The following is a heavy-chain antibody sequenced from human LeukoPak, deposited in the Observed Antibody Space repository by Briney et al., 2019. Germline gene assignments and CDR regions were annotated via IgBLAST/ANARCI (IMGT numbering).Heavy chain of an antibody. CDR2: IYYSGST. CDR1: GGSISSSSYY. J-gene: IGHJ4*02. V-gene: IGHV4-39*01. Sequence: SETLSLTCSVSGGSISSSSYYWGWIRQPPGKGLEWIGSIYYSGSTYYNPSLKSRVTISVDTSKNQFSLKPSSVTAADTAVYYCARLGVIFDYWGQGTLVTVSS. D-gene: IGHD3-16*01. CDR3: ARLGVIFDY.